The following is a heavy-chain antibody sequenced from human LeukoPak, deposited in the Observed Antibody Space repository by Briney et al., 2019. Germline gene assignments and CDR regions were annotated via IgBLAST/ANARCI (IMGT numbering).Heavy chain of an antibody. Sequence: GGSLRLSCAASEFSVGSNYMTWVRQAPGKGLEWVSGISWNSGSIGYADSVKGRFTISRDNAKNSLYLQMNSLRAEDMALYYCAKDISRAGLTLVDYWGQGTLVTVSS. V-gene: IGHV3-9*03. CDR1: EFSVGSNY. CDR3: AKDISRAGLTLVDY. CDR2: ISWNSGSI. J-gene: IGHJ4*02. D-gene: IGHD3/OR15-3a*01.